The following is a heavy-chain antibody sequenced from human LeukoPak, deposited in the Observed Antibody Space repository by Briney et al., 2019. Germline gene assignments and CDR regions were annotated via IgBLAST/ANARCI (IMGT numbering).Heavy chain of an antibody. Sequence: ASVKVSCKASGYTFTSYGISWVRQAPGQGLEWMGWISAYNGKTNYAQKLQGRVTMTTDTSTSTAYMELRSLRSDDTAVYYCARFGVVVVAAQFYDYWGQGTLVTVSS. CDR1: GYTFTSYG. CDR3: ARFGVVVVAAQFYDY. CDR2: ISAYNGKT. D-gene: IGHD2-15*01. J-gene: IGHJ4*02. V-gene: IGHV1-18*01.